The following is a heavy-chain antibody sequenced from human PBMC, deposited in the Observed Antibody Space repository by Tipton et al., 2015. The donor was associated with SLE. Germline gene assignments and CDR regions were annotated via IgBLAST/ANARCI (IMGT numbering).Heavy chain of an antibody. CDR2: IRYDGRKT. J-gene: IGHJ5*01. Sequence: SLRLSCAASGSSFSGNGMLWVRQAPGKGLEWVAFIRYDGRKTDYADSVKGGFTVSRDNSKNNLYLQMNSLRAEDTAVYFCARGETTKVDSWGQGTLVTVSS. D-gene: IGHD4-11*01. CDR1: GSSFSGNG. CDR3: ARGETTKVDS. V-gene: IGHV3-30*02.